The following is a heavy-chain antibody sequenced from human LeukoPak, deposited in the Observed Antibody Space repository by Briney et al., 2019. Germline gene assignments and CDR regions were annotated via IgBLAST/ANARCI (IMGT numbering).Heavy chain of an antibody. CDR1: GFAFKTYG. Sequence: GGSLRLSCAASGFAFKTYGLHWVRQAPGKGLEWVAFIRNDGSTKYYADSVKGRFTISRDNSKNTLYLDMNSLTIEETAVYYCAKVHTSSWGFFEVWGRGAPVTVSS. V-gene: IGHV3-30*02. CDR2: IRNDGSTK. CDR3: AKVHTSSWGFFEV. D-gene: IGHD6-13*01. J-gene: IGHJ2*01.